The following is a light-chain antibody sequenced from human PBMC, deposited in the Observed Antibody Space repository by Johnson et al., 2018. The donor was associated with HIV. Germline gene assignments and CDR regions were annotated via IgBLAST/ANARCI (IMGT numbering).Light chain of an antibody. Sequence: HSVLTQPPSVSAAPGQKVTISCSGSSSNIGNNYVSWYQQLPGTAPKLLIYDNNKRPSGIPDRFSGSQSGTSATLGITGLQTGDEADYYCGTWDTSLSAGGVFGTGTKVTVL. CDR2: DNN. V-gene: IGLV1-51*01. J-gene: IGLJ1*01. CDR3: GTWDTSLSAGGV. CDR1: SSNIGNNY.